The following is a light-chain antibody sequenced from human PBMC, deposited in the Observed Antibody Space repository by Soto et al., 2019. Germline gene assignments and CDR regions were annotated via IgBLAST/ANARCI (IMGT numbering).Light chain of an antibody. CDR3: QQYDNPRYT. V-gene: IGKV1-33*01. J-gene: IGKJ2*01. CDR1: QDISNY. CDR2: DAS. Sequence: DIQMTQSPSSLSASVGDRVTITCQASQDISNYLNWYQQKPGKAPKLLIYDASNLETGVPSRLSGSGSGTDFTFTISSLQPEDIATYYCQQYDNPRYTFGQGTKLEIK.